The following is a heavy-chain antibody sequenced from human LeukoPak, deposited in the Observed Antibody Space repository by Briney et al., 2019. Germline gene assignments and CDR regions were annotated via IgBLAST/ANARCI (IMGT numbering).Heavy chain of an antibody. Sequence: GGSLRLSCAASGFTLSSYAMSWVRQAPGKGLGWVSAISGSGGNTYYADSVKGRFTISRDNPKNTMYLQMNSLRAKGTAVYYCAKYNYYGSGSYYNDFDYWGQGTLVTVSS. V-gene: IGHV3-23*01. J-gene: IGHJ4*02. CDR3: AKYNYYGSGSYYNDFDY. CDR1: GFTLSSYA. CDR2: ISGSGGNT. D-gene: IGHD3-10*01.